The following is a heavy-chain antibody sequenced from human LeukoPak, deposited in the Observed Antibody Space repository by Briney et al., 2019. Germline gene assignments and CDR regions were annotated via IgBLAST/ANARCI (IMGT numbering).Heavy chain of an antibody. Sequence: PSETLSLTCTVSGDSISSSHYYWGWIRQPPGKGLEWIGYIYYSGNTYYNPSLKSRVAISVDTSKNQFSLKLSSVTAADTAVYYCARIYDSSGYFDYWGQGTLVTVSS. J-gene: IGHJ4*01. CDR3: ARIYDSSGYFDY. V-gene: IGHV4-30-4*08. CDR1: GDSISSSHYY. CDR2: IYYSGNT. D-gene: IGHD3-22*01.